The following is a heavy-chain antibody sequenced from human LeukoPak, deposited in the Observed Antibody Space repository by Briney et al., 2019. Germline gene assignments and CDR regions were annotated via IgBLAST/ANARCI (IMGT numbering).Heavy chain of an antibody. Sequence: GRSLRLSCAGSGYSFNNYAMHWVRQAPDKGLEWVAAIWYDGSNKYYADSVKGRFTISRDNSKNTLYLQMNSLRAEDTAVYYCARGVQKIVVVVAADYWGQGTLVTVSS. D-gene: IGHD2-15*01. CDR1: GYSFNNYA. V-gene: IGHV3-33*01. J-gene: IGHJ4*02. CDR3: ARGVQKIVVVVAADY. CDR2: IWYDGSNK.